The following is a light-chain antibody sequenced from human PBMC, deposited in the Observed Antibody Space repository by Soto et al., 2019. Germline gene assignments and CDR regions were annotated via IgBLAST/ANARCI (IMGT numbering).Light chain of an antibody. Sequence: DIQLTQSPSVLSASVGDRVTITCRASQGINSYLAWYQQKPGKVPKLLIYAASTLHSGVPSRFSGSGSGTEFTLTISSLQPVDFATYYRQQLNSYPRTFGQGIKVDIK. CDR3: QQLNSYPRT. V-gene: IGKV1-9*01. CDR2: AAS. J-gene: IGKJ1*01. CDR1: QGINSY.